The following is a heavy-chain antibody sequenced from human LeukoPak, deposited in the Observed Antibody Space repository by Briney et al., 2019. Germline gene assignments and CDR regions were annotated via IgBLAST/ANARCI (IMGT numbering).Heavy chain of an antibody. D-gene: IGHD2-8*01. J-gene: IGHJ6*02. CDR3: ARNNAMDV. CDR1: GFTFGSYA. Sequence: PGGSLRLSCAASGFTFGSYAMTWVRQVPGRGPEWVANVNRDGSETYYLDSVKGRFTISKDNAKNSLYLQMNSLRAEDTALYHCARNNAMDVWGQGTTVIVSS. V-gene: IGHV3-7*03. CDR2: VNRDGSET.